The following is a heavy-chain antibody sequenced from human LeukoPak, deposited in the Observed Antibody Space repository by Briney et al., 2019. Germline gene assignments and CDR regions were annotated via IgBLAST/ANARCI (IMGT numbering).Heavy chain of an antibody. Sequence: GGSLRLSCAASGFTISGYAMHWVRQAPGKGLELVAVITYDGSNKYYADSVKGRFTISRDNSKNTLSLQMNSLRAEDAAVYYCARDQGDQGAFDIWGQGTMVTVSS. CDR2: ITYDGSNK. J-gene: IGHJ3*02. V-gene: IGHV3-30*14. CDR3: ARDQGDQGAFDI. D-gene: IGHD3-10*01. CDR1: GFTISGYA.